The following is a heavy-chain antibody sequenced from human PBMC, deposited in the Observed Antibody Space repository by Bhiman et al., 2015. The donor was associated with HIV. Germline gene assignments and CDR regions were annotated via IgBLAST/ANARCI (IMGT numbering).Heavy chain of an antibody. CDR1: GFTFFNTW. CDR3: AKGIAAAADDAFDI. V-gene: IGHV3-15*01. Sequence: VQLVESGGGLVKPGGSLRLSCAASGFTFFNTWMSWVRQSPGKGLEWVGRIKSETDGGTTAYAAPVKGRFTISRDDSKNTLYLQMNSLRAEDTAVYYCAKGIAAAADDAFDIWGQGTMVTVSS. J-gene: IGHJ3*02. D-gene: IGHD6-13*01. CDR2: IKSETDGGTT.